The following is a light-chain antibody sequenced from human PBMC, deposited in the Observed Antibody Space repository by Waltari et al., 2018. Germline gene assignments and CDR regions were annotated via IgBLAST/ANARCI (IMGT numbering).Light chain of an antibody. CDR3: MVWHGGAVV. CDR2: DYDN. Sequence: QPVLTQPSSLSAPPGAPASLTCTLRSELYVGDYRIFWYQQMPGSPPHYLLTDYDNPWGSGVPRRFSGSKDASANAGVLVISAVQAEDEADYYCMVWHGGAVVFGGGTKLTVL. V-gene: IGLV5-45*03. J-gene: IGLJ2*01. CDR1: SELYVGDYR.